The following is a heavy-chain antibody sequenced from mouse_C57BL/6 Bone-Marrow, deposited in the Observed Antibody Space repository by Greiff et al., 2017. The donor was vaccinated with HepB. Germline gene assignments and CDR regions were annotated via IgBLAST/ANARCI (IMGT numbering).Heavy chain of an antibody. V-gene: IGHV6-3*01. J-gene: IGHJ1*03. Sequence: DVMLVESGGGLVQPGGSMKLSCVASGFTFSNYWMNWVRQSPEKGLEWVAQIRLKSDNYATHSAESVKGRLTISRDDSKSSVYLQMTNLRAEDTGIYYCTGLYYYGSSYWYFDVWGTGTTVTVSS. CDR3: TGLYYYGSSYWYFDV. CDR1: GFTFSNYW. D-gene: IGHD1-1*01. CDR2: IRLKSDNYAT.